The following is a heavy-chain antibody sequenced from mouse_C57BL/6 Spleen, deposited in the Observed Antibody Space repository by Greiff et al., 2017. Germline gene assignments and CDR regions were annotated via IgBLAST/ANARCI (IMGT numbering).Heavy chain of an antibody. Sequence: QVQLQQSGAELVRPGASVTLSCKASGYTFTDYEMHWVKQTPVHGLEWIGAIDPETGGPASNQKFKGKAILTAAKSSSTDYRELRSVTSEDSAVDCCTRGAFAYWGQGTLVTVSA. CDR1: GYTFTDYE. J-gene: IGHJ3*01. CDR2: IDPETGGP. CDR3: TRGAFAY. V-gene: IGHV1-15*01.